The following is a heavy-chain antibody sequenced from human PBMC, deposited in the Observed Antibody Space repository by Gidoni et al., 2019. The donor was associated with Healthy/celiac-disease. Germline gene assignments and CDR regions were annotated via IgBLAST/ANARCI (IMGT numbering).Heavy chain of an antibody. CDR3: ARGGAAAGYGMDV. Sequence: QVQLQQWGAGLLKPSETLSLTCAAYGGSFSGYSWSWIRQPPGKGREWIGEINHSGSTNYNPSLKSRVTISVDTSKNQFSLKLSSVTAADTAVYYCARGGAAAGYGMDVWGQGTTVTVSS. D-gene: IGHD6-13*01. CDR2: INHSGST. J-gene: IGHJ6*02. V-gene: IGHV4-34*01. CDR1: GGSFSGYS.